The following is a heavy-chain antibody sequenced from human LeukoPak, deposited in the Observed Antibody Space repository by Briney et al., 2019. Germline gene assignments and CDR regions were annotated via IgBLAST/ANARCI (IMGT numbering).Heavy chain of an antibody. Sequence: GGSLRLSCAASGFTFSSYAMSLVRQAPGKGLEWVSAISGSGGSTYYADSVKGRFTISRDNSKNTLYLQMNSLRAEDTAVYYCAKSTYSSGWSLDYWGQGTLVTVSS. D-gene: IGHD6-19*01. CDR2: ISGSGGST. V-gene: IGHV3-23*01. CDR1: GFTFSSYA. CDR3: AKSTYSSGWSLDY. J-gene: IGHJ4*02.